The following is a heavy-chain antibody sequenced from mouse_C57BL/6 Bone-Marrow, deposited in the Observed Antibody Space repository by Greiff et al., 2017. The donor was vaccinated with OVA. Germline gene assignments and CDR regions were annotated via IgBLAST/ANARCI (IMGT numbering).Heavy chain of an antibody. CDR1: GYTFTSYG. D-gene: IGHD2-2*01. CDR2: IYPRSGNT. Sequence: VKLMESGAELARPGASVKLSCKASGYTFTSYGISWVKQRTGQGLEWIGEIYPRSGNTYYNEKFKGKATLTADKSSSTAYMELRSLTSEDSAVYFCARWGYDGYYYAMDYWGQGTSVTVSS. J-gene: IGHJ4*01. CDR3: ARWGYDGYYYAMDY. V-gene: IGHV1-81*01.